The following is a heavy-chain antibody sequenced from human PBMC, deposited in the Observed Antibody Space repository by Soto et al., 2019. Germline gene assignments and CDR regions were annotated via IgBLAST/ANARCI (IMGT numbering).Heavy chain of an antibody. CDR1: GGTFSSYA. J-gene: IGHJ6*02. D-gene: IGHD3-10*01. CDR2: IIPIFGTA. Sequence: GASLKVSCKASGGTFSSYAISWVRQAPGQGLEWMGGIIPIFGTANYAQKFQGRVTITADESTSTAYMELSSLRSEDTAVYYCASGARSGSYHYYGMDVWGQGTTVTVSS. CDR3: ASGARSGSYHYYGMDV. V-gene: IGHV1-69*13.